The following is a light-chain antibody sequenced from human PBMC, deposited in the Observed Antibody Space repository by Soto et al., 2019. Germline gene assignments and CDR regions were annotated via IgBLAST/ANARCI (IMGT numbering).Light chain of an antibody. Sequence: QSVLTQPASVSGSPGQSITISCPGTNSDVGGYNCVSWYQQHPGKAPKLMIYEVSNRPSGISNRFSGSKSGNTASLTISGLQAEDEADYFCSSYTSSSTDVFGSGTKSPS. J-gene: IGLJ1*01. CDR1: NSDVGGYNC. CDR2: EVS. V-gene: IGLV2-14*01. CDR3: SSYTSSSTDV.